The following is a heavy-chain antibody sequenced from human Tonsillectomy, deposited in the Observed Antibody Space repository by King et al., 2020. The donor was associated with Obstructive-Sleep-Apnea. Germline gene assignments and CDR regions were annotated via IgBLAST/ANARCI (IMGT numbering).Heavy chain of an antibody. V-gene: IGHV3-30*02. D-gene: IGHD2-15*01. Sequence: VQLVESGGGVVQPGRSLRISCAASGFTFSSYGMHWVRQAPGKGLEWVAFIRYDGSNKYYADYVKGRFTIARDNSKNTLYLQMNSLRAEDTAVYYCAKDRGYCSGGSCPSFDYWGQGTLVTVSS. J-gene: IGHJ4*02. CDR1: GFTFSSYG. CDR3: AKDRGYCSGGSCPSFDY. CDR2: IRYDGSNK.